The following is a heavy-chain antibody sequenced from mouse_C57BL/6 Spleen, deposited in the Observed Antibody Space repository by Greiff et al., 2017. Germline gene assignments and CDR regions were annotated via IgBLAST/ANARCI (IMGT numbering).Heavy chain of an antibody. Sequence: QVHVKQSGPGLVAPSQSLSITCTVSGFSLTSYGVHWVRQPPGKGLEWLVVIWSDGSTTYNSALKSRLSISKDNSKSQVFLKMNSLQTDDTAMYYCARHYRSGYYDYDGAMDYWGQGTSVTVSS. J-gene: IGHJ4*01. CDR1: GFSLTSYG. CDR2: IWSDGST. D-gene: IGHD2-4*01. V-gene: IGHV2-6-1*01. CDR3: ARHYRSGYYDYDGAMDY.